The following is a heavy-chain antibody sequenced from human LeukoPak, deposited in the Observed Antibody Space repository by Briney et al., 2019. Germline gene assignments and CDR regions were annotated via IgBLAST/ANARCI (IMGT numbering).Heavy chain of an antibody. CDR3: ARAGVVEMATIGFDY. V-gene: IGHV1-3*01. CDR1: GYTFSSYA. Sequence: ASVKVSCKASGYTFSSYAIHWVRQAPGQRLEWMGWINAGTGQTKYSQKFRRRVTITRDTSASTAYMELSSLRSEDTAVYSCARAGVVEMATIGFDYWGLGTLVTVSS. CDR2: INAGTGQT. D-gene: IGHD5-24*01. J-gene: IGHJ4*02.